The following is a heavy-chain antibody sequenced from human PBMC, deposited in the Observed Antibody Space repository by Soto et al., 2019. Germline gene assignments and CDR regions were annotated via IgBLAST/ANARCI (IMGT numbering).Heavy chain of an antibody. D-gene: IGHD3-22*01. Sequence: GGSLRLSCAASGFTFSSYAMSWVRQAPGKGLEWVSAMSESGGSTYYADSVKGRFTISRDNSKNTLYLQMNSLRAEDTAVYYCAKEPSHDSSGYYYPYYFDYWGQGTLVTVSS. V-gene: IGHV3-23*01. CDR3: AKEPSHDSSGYYYPYYFDY. CDR2: MSESGGST. J-gene: IGHJ4*02. CDR1: GFTFSSYA.